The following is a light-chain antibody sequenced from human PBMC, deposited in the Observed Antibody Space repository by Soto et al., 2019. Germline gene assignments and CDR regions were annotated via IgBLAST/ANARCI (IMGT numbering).Light chain of an antibody. V-gene: IGKV1-39*01. Sequence: IQMTQFPSSLSASVGDRVTITCRAGQTVIRYLNWYQQKPGRAPNLLIYAVSNLQSGVPSRFSGSGSGTEFTLTISDLLPEDFATYYCQQSYSTLFTFGPGTKVDIK. CDR2: AVS. CDR3: QQSYSTLFT. J-gene: IGKJ3*01. CDR1: QTVIRY.